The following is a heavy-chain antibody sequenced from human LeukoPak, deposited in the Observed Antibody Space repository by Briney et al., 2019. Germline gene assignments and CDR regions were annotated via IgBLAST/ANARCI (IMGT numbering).Heavy chain of an antibody. V-gene: IGHV4-59*08. CDR1: GGSISSYY. CDR2: IYYSGST. CDR3: ARSWKDYGDQSDAFDI. D-gene: IGHD4-17*01. Sequence: SETLSLTCTVSGGSISSYYWSWIRQPPGKGLEWIGYIYYSGSTNYNPSLKSRVTISVDTSKNQFSLKLSSVTAADTAVYYCARSWKDYGDQSDAFDIWGQGTMVTVSS. J-gene: IGHJ3*02.